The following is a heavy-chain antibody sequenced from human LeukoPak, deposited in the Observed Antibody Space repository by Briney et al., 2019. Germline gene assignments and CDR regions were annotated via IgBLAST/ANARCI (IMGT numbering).Heavy chain of an antibody. D-gene: IGHD5-12*01. CDR2: INPSGGST. J-gene: IGHJ4*02. CDR1: GYTFTSYY. Sequence: ASVKVSCKASGYTFTSYYMHWVRQAPGQGLEWMGIINPSGGSTSYAQKFQGRVTMTRDTSTSTVYMELSSLRSEDTAVYYCARILQAYSGYDLDLDYWGQGTLVTVSS. V-gene: IGHV1-46*01. CDR3: ARILQAYSGYDLDLDY.